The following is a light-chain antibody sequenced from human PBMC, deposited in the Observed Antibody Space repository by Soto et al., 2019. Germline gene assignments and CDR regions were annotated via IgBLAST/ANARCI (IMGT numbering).Light chain of an antibody. V-gene: IGKV3-20*01. CDR2: GAS. CDR1: QSVSSSY. CDR3: QQYGSSWT. J-gene: IGKJ1*01. Sequence: EIVLTQSPATLSLSPGERATLSCRASQSVSSSYLAWYQQKPGQAPRLLIYGASSRATGIPDRFSGSGSGTDFTLTISRLEAEDIAVYYCQQYGSSWTFGQGTKVDIK.